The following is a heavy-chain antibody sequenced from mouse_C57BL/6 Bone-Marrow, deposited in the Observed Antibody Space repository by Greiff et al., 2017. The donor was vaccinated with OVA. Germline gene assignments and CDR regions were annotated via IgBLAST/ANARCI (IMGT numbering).Heavy chain of an antibody. CDR1: GYTFTSYW. CDR3: ARLGPSYAMDY. Sequence: QVQLQQPGAELVMPGASVKLSCKASGYTFTSYWMHWVKQRPGQGLEWIGEIDPSDSYTNYNQKFKGKSTLTVDKSSSTAYMQLSSLTSEDSAVYYCARLGPSYAMDYWGQGTSVTVSS. V-gene: IGHV1-69*01. CDR2: IDPSDSYT. J-gene: IGHJ4*01.